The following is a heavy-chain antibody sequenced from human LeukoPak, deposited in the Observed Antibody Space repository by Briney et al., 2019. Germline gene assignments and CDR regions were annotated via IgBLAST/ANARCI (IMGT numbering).Heavy chain of an antibody. D-gene: IGHD6-19*01. CDR3: AGVQASSGWYLGYYYYYGMDV. CDR2: IIPIFGTA. Sequence: GASVKVSCKASGGTFSSYAISWVRQAPGQGLEWMGGIIPIFGTANYAQKFQGRVTITADESTSTAYMELSSLRSEDTAVYYCAGVQASSGWYLGYYYYYGMDVWGQGTTVTVSS. V-gene: IGHV1-69*13. CDR1: GGTFSSYA. J-gene: IGHJ6*02.